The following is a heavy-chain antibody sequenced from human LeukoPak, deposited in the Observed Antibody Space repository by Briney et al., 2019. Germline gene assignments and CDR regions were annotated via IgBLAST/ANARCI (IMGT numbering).Heavy chain of an antibody. D-gene: IGHD6-19*01. Sequence: GGSLRLSCAASGFTFSSYGMSWVRQAPGKGLEWVSAISGSGGSTYYADSVKGRFTISRDNSKNTLYLQMNSLRAEDTAVYYCAKDFVSAVAGSWFDPWGQGTLVTVSS. V-gene: IGHV3-23*01. J-gene: IGHJ5*02. CDR3: AKDFVSAVAGSWFDP. CDR1: GFTFSSYG. CDR2: ISGSGGST.